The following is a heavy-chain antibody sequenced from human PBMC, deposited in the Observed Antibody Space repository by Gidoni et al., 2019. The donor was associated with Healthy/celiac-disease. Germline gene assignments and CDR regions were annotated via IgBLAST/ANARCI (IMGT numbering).Heavy chain of an antibody. CDR2: IKSKTDGGTT. CDR3: TTGLLRYFDWSGKEMASDY. Sequence: EVQLVESGGGLVKPGGSLRLSCAASGFTFRNAWMSWVRQAPGKGLEWVGRIKSKTDGGTTDYAAPVKGRFTISRDDSKNTLYLQMNSLKTEDTAVYYCTTGLLRYFDWSGKEMASDYWGQGTLVTVSS. V-gene: IGHV3-15*01. CDR1: GFTFRNAW. D-gene: IGHD3-9*01. J-gene: IGHJ4*02.